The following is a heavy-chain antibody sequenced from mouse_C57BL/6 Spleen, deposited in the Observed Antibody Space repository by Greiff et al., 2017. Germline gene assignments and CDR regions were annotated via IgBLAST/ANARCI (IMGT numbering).Heavy chain of an antibody. CDR2: IDPENGDT. J-gene: IGHJ2*01. CDR3: TTGYGSSPFDY. Sequence: VQLQQPGAELVRPGASVKLSCTASGFNIKDDYMHWVKQRPEQGLEWIGWIDPENGDTEYASKFQGKATITADTSSNTAYLQLSSLTSEDTAVYYCTTGYGSSPFDYWGQGTTLTVSS. CDR1: GFNIKDDY. V-gene: IGHV14-4*01. D-gene: IGHD1-1*01.